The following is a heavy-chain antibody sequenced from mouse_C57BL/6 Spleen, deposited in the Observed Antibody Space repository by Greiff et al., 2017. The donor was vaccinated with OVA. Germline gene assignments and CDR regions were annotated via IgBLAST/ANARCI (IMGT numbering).Heavy chain of an antibody. Sequence: DVKLVESGGGLVKPGGSLKLSCAASGFTFSDYGMHWVRQAPEKGLEWVAYISSGSSTIYYADTVKGRFTISRDNAKNTLFLQMTSLRSEDTAMYYCARPADDYEGFDYWGQGTTLTVSS. J-gene: IGHJ2*01. V-gene: IGHV5-17*01. CDR3: ARPADDYEGFDY. CDR1: GFTFSDYG. D-gene: IGHD2-4*01. CDR2: ISSGSSTI.